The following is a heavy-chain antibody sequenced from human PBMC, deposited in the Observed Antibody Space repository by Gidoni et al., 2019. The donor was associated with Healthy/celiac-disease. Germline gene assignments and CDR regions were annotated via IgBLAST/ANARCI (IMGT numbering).Heavy chain of an antibody. CDR2: IYYSGST. V-gene: IGHV4-39*07. Sequence: QLQLQESGPGLVKPSETLSLTCTVSGGSISSSSYYWGWIRHPPGKGLEWIGSIYYSGSTYYNPSLKSRVTISVDTSKNQFSLKLSSVTAADTAVYYCARDFHSGYHRISSFDPWGQGTLVTVSS. CDR3: ARDFHSGYHRISSFDP. J-gene: IGHJ5*02. CDR1: GGSISSSSYY. D-gene: IGHD3-10*01.